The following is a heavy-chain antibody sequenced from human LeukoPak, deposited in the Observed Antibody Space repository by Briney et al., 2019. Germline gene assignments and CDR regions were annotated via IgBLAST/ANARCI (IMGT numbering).Heavy chain of an antibody. CDR1: GFTFRSYE. CDR3: ARGGRSDSVYDFGYWYFDL. CDR2: ISSSGNTI. V-gene: IGHV3-48*03. D-gene: IGHD5/OR15-5a*01. Sequence: GGSLRLSCAASGFTFRSYEMNWVRQAPGKGLEWVSYISSSGNTIYYAGSVKGRFTISRDNAKNSLYLQMNSLRAEDTAVYYCARGGRSDSVYDFGYWYFDLWGRGTLVTVSS. J-gene: IGHJ2*01.